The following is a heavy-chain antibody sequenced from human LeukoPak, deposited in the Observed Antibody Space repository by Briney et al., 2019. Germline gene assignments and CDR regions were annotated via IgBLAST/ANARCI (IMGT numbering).Heavy chain of an antibody. CDR3: ARHASSSWYSAFDY. V-gene: IGHV4-59*01. CDR2: IYYSGST. J-gene: IGHJ4*02. D-gene: IGHD6-13*01. CDR1: GGSISSYY. Sequence: SETLSLTCTVSGGSISSYYWSWIRQPPGKGLEWIGYIYYSGSTNYNPSLKSRVTISVDTSKNQFSLKLSSVTAADTAVYYCARHASSSWYSAFDYWVQGTLVTVSS.